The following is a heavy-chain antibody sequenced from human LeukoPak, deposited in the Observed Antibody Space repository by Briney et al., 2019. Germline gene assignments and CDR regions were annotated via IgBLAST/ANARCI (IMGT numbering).Heavy chain of an antibody. CDR3: AGDFSQSRNSDY. D-gene: IGHD4-23*01. Sequence: ETWGSLRLSCAASGFTFSSYWMHWVRQAPGKGLVWVARINGDGSSTRYADSVKGRFTISRDNARNSLYLQMNSLRAEDTAVYYCAGDFSQSRNSDYWGQGTLVTVSS. V-gene: IGHV3-74*01. CDR2: INGDGSST. CDR1: GFTFSSYW. J-gene: IGHJ4*02.